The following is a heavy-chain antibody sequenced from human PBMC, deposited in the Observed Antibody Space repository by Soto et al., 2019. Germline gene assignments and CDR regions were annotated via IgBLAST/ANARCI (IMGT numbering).Heavy chain of an antibody. J-gene: IGHJ4*02. V-gene: IGHV3-33*01. CDR3: ARWGIAAGDY. Sequence: QVQLVESGGGVVQPGRSLRLSCAASGFTFGSYGMHWVRQAPGKGLEWVAVIWYDGRNKYYADSVKGRFTISRDNSKNTLYLQMNSRRAEDTAVYYCARWGIAAGDYWGQGTLVTVSS. D-gene: IGHD6-13*01. CDR1: GFTFGSYG. CDR2: IWYDGRNK.